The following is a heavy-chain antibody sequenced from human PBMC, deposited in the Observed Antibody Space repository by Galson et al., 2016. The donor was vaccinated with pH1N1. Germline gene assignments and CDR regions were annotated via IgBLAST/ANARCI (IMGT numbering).Heavy chain of an antibody. D-gene: IGHD3-10*01. CDR1: GGSTSSDY. J-gene: IGHJ5*02. CDR2: IHNSGST. V-gene: IGHV4-59*01. CDR3: ARGDYYDGSGTDEDFGFDP. Sequence: SETLSLTCTVSGGSTSSDYWSWIRQPPGKGLEWIGYIHNSGSTNYNPSLKSRVTISVDTSKKQFSLKLSSVTAADTAVYYCARGDYYDGSGTDEDFGFDPWGQGTLVTVST.